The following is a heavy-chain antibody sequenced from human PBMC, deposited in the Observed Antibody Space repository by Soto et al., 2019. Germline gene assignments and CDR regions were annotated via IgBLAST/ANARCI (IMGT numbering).Heavy chain of an antibody. Sequence: PSETLSLTCAVSGGSISSGGYSWSWIRQPPGKGLEWIGYIYHSGSTYYNPSLKSRVTISVDTSKNQFSLKLSSVTAADTAVYYCARRYGWNFDYWGQGTLVTVSS. CDR1: GGSISSGGYS. CDR3: ARRYGWNFDY. J-gene: IGHJ4*02. V-gene: IGHV4-30-2*01. D-gene: IGHD6-19*01. CDR2: IYHSGST.